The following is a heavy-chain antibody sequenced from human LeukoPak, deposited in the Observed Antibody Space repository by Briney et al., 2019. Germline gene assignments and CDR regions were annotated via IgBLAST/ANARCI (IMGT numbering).Heavy chain of an antibody. D-gene: IGHD3-10*01. Sequence: SETLSLTCTVSGGSISNYYWSWIRQPAGKGLEWIGRLYTSGSTNYNPSLKSRVTMSVDTSKNHFSLKLTSVTAADTAVYYCARDQSLIRGVLFDPWGQGTLVTVSS. CDR2: LYTSGST. J-gene: IGHJ5*02. CDR1: GGSISNYY. CDR3: ARDQSLIRGVLFDP. V-gene: IGHV4-4*07.